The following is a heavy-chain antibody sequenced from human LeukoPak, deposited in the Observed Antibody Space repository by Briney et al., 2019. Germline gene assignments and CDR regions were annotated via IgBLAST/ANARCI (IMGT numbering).Heavy chain of an antibody. V-gene: IGHV1-18*01. CDR2: ISGYNGNT. CDR3: ARDEPIVVVPAGVDY. Sequence: ASVKVSCKASGDTFISYGISWVRQAPGQGLEWTGWISGYNGNTNYTQKFQGRVTMTTDTSTRTAYMELRSLRSDDTAVYYCARDEPIVVVPAGVDYWGQGTLVTVSS. J-gene: IGHJ4*02. CDR1: GDTFISYG. D-gene: IGHD2-2*01.